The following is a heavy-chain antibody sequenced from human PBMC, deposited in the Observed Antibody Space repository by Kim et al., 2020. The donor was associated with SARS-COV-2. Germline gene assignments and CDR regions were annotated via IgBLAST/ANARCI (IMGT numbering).Heavy chain of an antibody. Sequence: GGSLRLSCAASGFTFSSYGMHWVRQAPGKGLEWVAVISYDGSNKYYADSVKGRFTISRDNSKNTLYLQMNSLRAEDTAVYYCARGGYSSSSNWFDPWGQGTLVTVSS. V-gene: IGHV3-33*05. J-gene: IGHJ5*02. CDR2: ISYDGSNK. CDR3: ARGGYSSSSNWFDP. CDR1: GFTFSSYG. D-gene: IGHD6-13*01.